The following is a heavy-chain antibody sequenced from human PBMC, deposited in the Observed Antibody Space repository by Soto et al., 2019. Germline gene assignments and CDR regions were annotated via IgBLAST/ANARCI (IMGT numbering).Heavy chain of an antibody. CDR3: ARDRLMATAGTARHYFGLDV. V-gene: IGHV4-31*03. D-gene: IGHD5-18*01. CDR2: IYYSGNT. CDR1: GGSISSGGYY. Sequence: SETLSLTCTVSGGSISSGGYYWSWVRQNPRKGLEWIGNIYYSGNTYYNPSLKSRLTISVDTSKNQFSLNLSSVTAADTAVYYCARDRLMATAGTARHYFGLDVWGQGPTVT. J-gene: IGHJ6*02.